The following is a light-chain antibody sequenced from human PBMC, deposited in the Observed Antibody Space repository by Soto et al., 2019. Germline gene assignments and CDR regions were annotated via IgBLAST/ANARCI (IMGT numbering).Light chain of an antibody. CDR2: GAS. Sequence: EIVLTQSPGTLSLSPGERATLSCRASQSVSSSYLAWYQQKPGQAPRLLIYGASSRATGIPDRFSGSGSGTDVTLTISRLEPEDFATYYCQQYDNLPLPFGGGTQVEIK. CDR1: QSVSSSY. V-gene: IGKV3-20*01. CDR3: QQYDNLPLP. J-gene: IGKJ4*01.